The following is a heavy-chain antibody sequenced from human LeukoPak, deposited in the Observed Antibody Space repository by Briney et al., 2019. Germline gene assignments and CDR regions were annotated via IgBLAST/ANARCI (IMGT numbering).Heavy chain of an antibody. CDR3: AGSSGS. Sequence: GGSLRLSCATSGFTFGTYVMSWVRQAPGKGLEWVANIKQDGSEKYYVDSVKGRFTISRDNAKNSLYLQMNSLRAEDTAVYYCAGSSGSWGQGTLVTVSS. D-gene: IGHD3-22*01. CDR2: IKQDGSEK. V-gene: IGHV3-7*01. J-gene: IGHJ5*02. CDR1: GFTFGTYV.